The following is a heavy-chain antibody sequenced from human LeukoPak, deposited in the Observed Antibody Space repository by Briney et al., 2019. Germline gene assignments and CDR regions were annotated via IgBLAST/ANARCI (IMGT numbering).Heavy chain of an antibody. CDR2: INSDGSST. V-gene: IGHV3-74*01. D-gene: IGHD5-12*01. J-gene: IGHJ6*03. CDR1: GFTFDDHA. Sequence: PGGSLRLSCVASGFTFDDHAMHWVRQAPGKGLVWVSRINSDGSSTSYADSVKGRFTISRDNTKNTLYLQMNSLRAEDTAVYYCARDRRGYSGYVDYYYYMDVWGKGTTVTVSS. CDR3: ARDRRGYSGYVDYYYYMDV.